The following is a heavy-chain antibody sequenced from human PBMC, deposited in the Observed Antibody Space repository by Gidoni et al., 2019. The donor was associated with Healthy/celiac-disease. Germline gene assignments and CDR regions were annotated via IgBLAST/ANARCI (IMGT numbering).Heavy chain of an antibody. CDR1: GFPFSRSS. Sequence: EVQLVDSGGGLVKPGGSLRLSCAASGFPFSRSSLNWVRQAPGKGLEWVSSISSSSSYIDYADSVKGRFTISRDNAKNSLYLQMNSLRAEDTAVYYCARVAPTPYDNWNAYYFDYWDQGTLVTVSS. CDR2: ISSSSSYI. CDR3: ARVAPTPYDNWNAYYFDY. V-gene: IGHV3-21*01. D-gene: IGHD1-20*01. J-gene: IGHJ4*02.